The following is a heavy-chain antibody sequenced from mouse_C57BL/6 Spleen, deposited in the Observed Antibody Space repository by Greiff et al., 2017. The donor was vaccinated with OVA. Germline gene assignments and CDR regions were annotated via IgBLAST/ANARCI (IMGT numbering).Heavy chain of an antibody. CDR3: AGFTTVVDYFDY. CDR2: IYPGSGNT. D-gene: IGHD1-1*01. J-gene: IGHJ2*01. Sequence: QVQLQQSGPELVKPGASVKISCKASGYSFTSYYIHWVKQRPGQGLEWIGWIYPGSGNTKYNEKFKGKATLTADTSSSTAYMQLSSLTSEDSAVYYCAGFTTVVDYFDYWGQGTTLTVSS. V-gene: IGHV1-66*01. CDR1: GYSFTSYY.